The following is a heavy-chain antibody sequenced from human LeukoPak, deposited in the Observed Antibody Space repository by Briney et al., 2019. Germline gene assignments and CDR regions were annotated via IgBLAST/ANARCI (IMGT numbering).Heavy chain of an antibody. CDR3: ASDSSGWYPLYLDY. CDR2: INAGNGNT. Sequence: AASVKVSCKASGYTFTSYAMHWVRQAPGQRLEWMGWINAGNGNTKYSQKFQGRVTITRDTSASTAYMELSSLRSEDTAVYYCASDSSGWYPLYLDYWGQGTLVTVSS. CDR1: GYTFTSYA. D-gene: IGHD6-19*01. V-gene: IGHV1-3*01. J-gene: IGHJ4*02.